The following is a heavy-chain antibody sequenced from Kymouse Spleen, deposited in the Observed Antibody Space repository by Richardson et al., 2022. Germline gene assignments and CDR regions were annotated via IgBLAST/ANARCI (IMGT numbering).Heavy chain of an antibody. CDR2: INHSGST. V-gene: IGHV4-34*01. Sequence: QVQLQQWGAGLLKPSETLSLTCAVYGGSFSGYYWSWIRQPPGKGLEWIGEINHSGSTNYNPSLKSRVTISVDTSKNQFSLKLSSVTAADTAVYYCARRGYYYGSGSYCPYFDYWGQGTLVTVSS. J-gene: IGHJ4*02. CDR3: ARRGYYYGSGSYCPYFDY. CDR1: GGSFSGYY. D-gene: IGHD3-10*01.